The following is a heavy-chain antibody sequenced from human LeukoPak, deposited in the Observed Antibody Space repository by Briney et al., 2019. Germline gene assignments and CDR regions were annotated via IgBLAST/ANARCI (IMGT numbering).Heavy chain of an antibody. V-gene: IGHV3-74*01. CDR2: INSDGITT. J-gene: IGHJ4*02. CDR3: SRDTSGGVGFDY. D-gene: IGHD3-16*01. CDR1: GFTFSSYW. Sequence: PGGSLRLSCAASGFTFSSYWMHWVRQDPGKGLVWVSHINSDGITTNYADSVKGRFTISRDNAKNTLYLQLTSLRAEDTAGYYWSRDTSGGVGFDYWGQGTLVTVSS.